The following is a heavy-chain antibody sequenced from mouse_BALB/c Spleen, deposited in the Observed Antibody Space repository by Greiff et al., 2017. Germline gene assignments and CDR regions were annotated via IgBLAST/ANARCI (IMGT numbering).Heavy chain of an antibody. J-gene: IGHJ1*01. Sequence: VQLQQSAAELARPGASVKMSCKASGYTFTSYTMHWVKQRPGQGLEWIGYINPSSGYTEYNQKFKDKTTLTADKSSSTAYMQLSSLTSEDSSVYYCARWGGNYDWYFDVWGAGTTVTVSS. CDR1: GYTFTSYT. CDR2: INPSSGYT. D-gene: IGHD2-1*01. V-gene: IGHV1-4*02. CDR3: ARWGGNYDWYFDV.